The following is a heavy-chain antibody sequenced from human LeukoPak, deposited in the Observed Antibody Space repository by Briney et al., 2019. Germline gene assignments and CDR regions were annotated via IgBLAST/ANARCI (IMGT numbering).Heavy chain of an antibody. V-gene: IGHV4-39*07. CDR2: IYYSGNT. Sequence: SETLSLTCTVSGVSISSSNSYWGWIRQPPGKGLEWIGSIYYSGNTYYNASLKSQVSISIDTSKNQFSLKLTSVTAADTAVYYCASSLLWFGEGWFDPWGQGTLVTVSS. J-gene: IGHJ5*02. D-gene: IGHD3-10*01. CDR3: ASSLLWFGEGWFDP. CDR1: GVSISSSNSY.